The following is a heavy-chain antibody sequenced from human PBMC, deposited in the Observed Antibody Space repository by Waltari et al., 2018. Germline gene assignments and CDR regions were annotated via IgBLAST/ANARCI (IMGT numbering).Heavy chain of an antibody. CDR3: ARDLEMSGGFDY. CDR2: ISYDGSNK. CDR1: GFTFSTYT. J-gene: IGHJ4*02. V-gene: IGHV3-30*04. D-gene: IGHD1-1*01. Sequence: QVQLVESGGGVVQPGRSLRLSCAASGFTFSTYTMHWVRQAPGKGLGWVALISYDGSNKYYADSVKGRFTISRDNSKNTVYLQMNSLRVDDTAVYYCARDLEMSGGFDYWGQGTLVTVSS.